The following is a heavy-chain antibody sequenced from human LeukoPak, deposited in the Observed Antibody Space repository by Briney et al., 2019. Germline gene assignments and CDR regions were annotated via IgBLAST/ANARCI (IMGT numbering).Heavy chain of an antibody. D-gene: IGHD3-16*02. CDR1: GRSSSSGGYY. CDR3: ARGPYSLMITFGGVIVLGGDYYYMDV. V-gene: IGHV4-31*03. J-gene: IGHJ6*03. CDR2: IYYSEST. Sequence: SETLSLTCTVSGRSSSSGGYYWSWIRQHPGKGLEGIGYIYYSESTYYNPSLKSRVTISVDTSKNQFSLKLSSVTAADTAVYYCARGPYSLMITFGGVIVLGGDYYYMDVWGKGTTVTVSS.